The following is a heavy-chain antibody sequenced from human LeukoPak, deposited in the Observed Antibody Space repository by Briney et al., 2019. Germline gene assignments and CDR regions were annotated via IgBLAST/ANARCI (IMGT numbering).Heavy chain of an antibody. J-gene: IGHJ3*02. CDR1: GGTFSSYA. Sequence: SVKVSCKASGGTFSSYAISWVRQAPGQGLEWMGGIIPIFGTANYAQKFQGRVTITANKSTSTAYMELSSLRSEDTAVYFCARVRGSYLDAFDIWGQGTMVTVSS. V-gene: IGHV1-69*06. CDR3: ARVRGSYLDAFDI. D-gene: IGHD1-26*01. CDR2: IIPIFGTA.